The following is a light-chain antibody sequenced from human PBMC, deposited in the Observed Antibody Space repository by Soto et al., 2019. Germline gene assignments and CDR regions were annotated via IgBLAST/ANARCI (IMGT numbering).Light chain of an antibody. Sequence: QSALTKPASVSDSPGQWITISCIGVSSDIGEFNHVSRHQQHPGKAPKLIIYDVGNRPSGVSNRISGSKAGNTASLVISGIQAEDEADYYCSSYTSSSSYVFGSGTKVTVL. J-gene: IGLJ1*01. CDR1: SSDIGEFNH. CDR3: SSYTSSSSYV. V-gene: IGLV2-14*03. CDR2: DVG.